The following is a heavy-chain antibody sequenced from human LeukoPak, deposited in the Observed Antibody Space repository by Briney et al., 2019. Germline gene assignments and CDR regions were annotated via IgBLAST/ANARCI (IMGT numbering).Heavy chain of an antibody. Sequence: KPGGSLRLSCAASGFTFSSYSMNWVRQAPGKGLEWVSFISSSSSYIYYADSVKGRFTISRNNAKNSLYLQMNSLRAEDTAVYYCARGGSSWYYFDYWGQGTLVTVSS. CDR1: GFTFSSYS. CDR3: ARGGSSWYYFDY. V-gene: IGHV3-21*01. J-gene: IGHJ4*02. CDR2: ISSSSSYI. D-gene: IGHD6-13*01.